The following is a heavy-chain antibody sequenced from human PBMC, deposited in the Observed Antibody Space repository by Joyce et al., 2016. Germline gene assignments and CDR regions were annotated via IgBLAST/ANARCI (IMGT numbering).Heavy chain of an antibody. D-gene: IGHD4-23*01. V-gene: IGHV3-48*03. CDR1: GFSFSSYE. CDR2: MSNRGGTI. Sequence: EVQLVESGGGLVQPGGSLRLSCAASGFSFSSYEMNVVRQATGKGLEWISYMSNRGGTIYYADSVKGRFTISRDNAKNSLYLQMNSLRAEDTAVYYCATFPTTVVTLGYWGLGTLVTVSS. CDR3: ATFPTTVVTLGY. J-gene: IGHJ4*02.